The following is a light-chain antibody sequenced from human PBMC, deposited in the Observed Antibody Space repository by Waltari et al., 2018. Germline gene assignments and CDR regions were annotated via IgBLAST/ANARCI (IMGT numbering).Light chain of an antibody. J-gene: IGKJ4*01. Sequence: DILLTQSPATLSLSPGERATLSCRASQSISSYLAWYQQKPGQAPRLLIYDASNRATGIPARFCGSGSGTDFTLTISSLEPEDFAVYYCQQRSNWRSITFGGGTKVEIK. CDR2: DAS. CDR1: QSISSY. CDR3: QQRSNWRSIT. V-gene: IGKV3-11*01.